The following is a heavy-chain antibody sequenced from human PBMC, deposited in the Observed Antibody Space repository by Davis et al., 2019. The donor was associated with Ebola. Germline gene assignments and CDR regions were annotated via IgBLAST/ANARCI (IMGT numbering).Heavy chain of an antibody. CDR3: AKAVDVAAAGTWGYFDY. CDR2: ISCSGGST. Sequence: GESLKISCAASGFTFSSYAMSWVRQSPGKGLDSVSAISCSGGSTYYADSVKGRFTIPRDNSKNTLYLQMNSLKAEDTAVYYCAKAVDVAAAGTWGYFDYWGQGTLVTVSS. J-gene: IGHJ4*02. D-gene: IGHD6-13*01. CDR1: GFTFSSYA. V-gene: IGHV3-23*01.